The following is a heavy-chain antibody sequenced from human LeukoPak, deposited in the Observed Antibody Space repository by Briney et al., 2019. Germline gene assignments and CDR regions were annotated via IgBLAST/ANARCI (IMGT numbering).Heavy chain of an antibody. V-gene: IGHV3-33*01. CDR3: ARGQPGVAAAGNLDY. CDR2: IWPDGSNK. Sequence: PGGSLRLSCAASGFTFSTYGVHWVRQAPGRGREWVAVIWPDGSNKYYADSVEGRFTISRDTSKNTLFLQMNSLRAEDTAVYYCARGQPGVAAAGNLDYWGHGTLVTVSS. J-gene: IGHJ4*01. D-gene: IGHD6-13*01. CDR1: GFTFSTYG.